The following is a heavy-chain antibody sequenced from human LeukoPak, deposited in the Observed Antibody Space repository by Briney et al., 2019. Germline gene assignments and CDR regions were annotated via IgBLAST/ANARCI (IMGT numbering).Heavy chain of an antibody. Sequence: PGGSLRLSCTASGLTFSDYAMSWVRQAPGQGLEWVGFIRSKAYGGTTEYAASVRGRFTISRDYSKRVAYLQMNSLKTEDTAVYYCSRGDYFYDRSGYFHFDYWGQGTLVTVSS. D-gene: IGHD3-22*01. CDR2: IRSKAYGGTT. V-gene: IGHV3-49*04. CDR1: GLTFSDYA. J-gene: IGHJ4*02. CDR3: SRGDYFYDRSGYFHFDY.